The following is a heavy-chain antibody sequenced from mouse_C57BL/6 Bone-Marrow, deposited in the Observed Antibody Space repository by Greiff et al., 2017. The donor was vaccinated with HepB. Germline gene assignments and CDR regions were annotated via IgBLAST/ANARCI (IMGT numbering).Heavy chain of an antibody. CDR1: GYTFTSYW. V-gene: IGHV1-55*01. Sequence: QVQLQQPGAELVKPGASVKMSCKASGYTFTSYWITWVKQRPGQGLEWIGDIYPGSGSTNYNEKFKSKATLTVDTSSSTAYMQLSSLTSEDSAVYYCARSPDYYGSSPSYAMDYWGQGTSVTVSS. J-gene: IGHJ4*01. CDR2: IYPGSGST. D-gene: IGHD1-1*01. CDR3: ARSPDYYGSSPSYAMDY.